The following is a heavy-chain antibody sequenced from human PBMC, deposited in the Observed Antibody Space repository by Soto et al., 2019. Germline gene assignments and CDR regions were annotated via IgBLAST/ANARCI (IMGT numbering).Heavy chain of an antibody. Sequence: QLQLQESGPGLVKPSETLSLTCTVSGGSISSSSYYWGWIRQPPGKGLEWIGSIYYSGSTYYNPSLKSRVPISVDPSQNPVPLKVGSVAAADPAVYYCARHVGRYYFDYWGQGTLVTVSS. CDR1: GGSISSSSYY. V-gene: IGHV4-39*01. CDR3: ARHVGRYYFDY. D-gene: IGHD3-10*01. J-gene: IGHJ4*02. CDR2: IYYSGST.